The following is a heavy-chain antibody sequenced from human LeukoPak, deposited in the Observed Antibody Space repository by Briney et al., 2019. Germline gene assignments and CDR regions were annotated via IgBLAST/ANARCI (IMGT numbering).Heavy chain of an antibody. V-gene: IGHV1-2*02. J-gene: IGHJ4*02. CDR1: GYTFTGYY. Sequence: ASVKVSCKASGYTFTGYYIHWVRQAPGQGLEWMAFVNPDSGDSYSAPKFQGRVTMTRDTSISTASMELNWLTSDDTAVYYCATGVASAFTYWRQGTLVTVSS. CDR2: VNPDSGDS. D-gene: IGHD3-3*01. CDR3: ATGVASAFTY.